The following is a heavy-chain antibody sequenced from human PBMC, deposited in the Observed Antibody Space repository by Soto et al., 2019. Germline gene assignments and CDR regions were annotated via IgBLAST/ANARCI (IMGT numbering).Heavy chain of an antibody. CDR1: GGSFSGYY. CDR2: INHSGST. V-gene: IGHV4-34*01. D-gene: IGHD3-3*01. J-gene: IGHJ6*02. CDR3: ARGRGIFGVHPTNYYYYGMDV. Sequence: QVQLQQWGAGLLKPSETLSLTCAVYGGSFSGYYWSWIRQPPGKGLGWIGEINHSGSTNYNPSLKSRVTISVDTSKNQFSLKLSSVTAADTAVYYCARGRGIFGVHPTNYYYYGMDVWGQGTTVTVSS.